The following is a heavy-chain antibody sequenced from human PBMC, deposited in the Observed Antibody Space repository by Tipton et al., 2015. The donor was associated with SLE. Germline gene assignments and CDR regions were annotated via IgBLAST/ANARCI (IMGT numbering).Heavy chain of an antibody. CDR2: IYDTGST. Sequence: TLSLTCLVSGGSLKGKYWSWIRQPPRKGLEWIGYIYDTGSTDRHPSLKSRVSLSVDTSKNQFSLNLSFVTPADTAVYYCARGSTTWMFWGQGKLVTVSS. D-gene: IGHD1-1*01. J-gene: IGHJ4*02. CDR3: ARGSTTWMF. V-gene: IGHV4-59*01. CDR1: GGSLKGKY.